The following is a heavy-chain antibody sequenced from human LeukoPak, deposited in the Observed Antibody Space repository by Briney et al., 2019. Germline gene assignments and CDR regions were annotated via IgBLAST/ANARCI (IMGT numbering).Heavy chain of an antibody. CDR1: RFTFSSYG. Sequence: GGSLRLSCAASRFTFSSYGMHWVRQAPGKGLEWVAVISYDGSNKYCADSVKGRFTISRDNSKNTLYLQMNSLRAEDTAVYYCAKTLASSIVVVPAAPYGMDVWGQGTTVTVSS. D-gene: IGHD2-2*01. J-gene: IGHJ6*02. CDR2: ISYDGSNK. V-gene: IGHV3-30*18. CDR3: AKTLASSIVVVPAAPYGMDV.